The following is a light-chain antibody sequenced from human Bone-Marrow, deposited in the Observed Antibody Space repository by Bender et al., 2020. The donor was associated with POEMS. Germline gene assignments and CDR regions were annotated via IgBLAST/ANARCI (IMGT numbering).Light chain of an antibody. CDR1: SSNIGAHA. V-gene: IGLV1-44*01. Sequence: QSVLTQPPSASGTPGQRVTISCSGGSSNIGAHAVNWYQHLPGTAPKRLIYSSHRRPSGSSPRFSGSRSGSTASLTISGLQAEDEADYYCCSYVNNAFYVFGAGTKVTVL. J-gene: IGLJ1*01. CDR3: CSYVNNAFYV. CDR2: SSH.